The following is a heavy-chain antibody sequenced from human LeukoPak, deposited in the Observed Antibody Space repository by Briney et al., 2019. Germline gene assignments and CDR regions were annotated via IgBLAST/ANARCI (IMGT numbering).Heavy chain of an antibody. CDR3: ARGIAVAGTGTDV. CDR2: IKHDGSEK. V-gene: IGHV3-7*03. Sequence: GGSLRLSCAASGFTFSSYWMSWVRQAPGEGLEWVANIKHDGSEKYYVDSVKGRFTISRDNAENSLYVQMNSLRAEDTAVYYCARGIAVAGTGTDVWGQGTTVTVSS. CDR1: GFTFSSYW. D-gene: IGHD6-19*01. J-gene: IGHJ6*02.